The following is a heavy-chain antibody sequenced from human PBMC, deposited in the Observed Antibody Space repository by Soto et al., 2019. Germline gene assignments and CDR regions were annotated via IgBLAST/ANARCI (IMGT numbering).Heavy chain of an antibody. Sequence: EVQLVESGGGSVNPGGSVRLSCAASGFTFTDAWMNWVRQVPGEGLEWVGHVKSQIDGGTTDSAAALDGRVTISRDDSKNMVYLQMNRLRTDDTAVYYCATGPARFDFWGQGTLVTVSS. D-gene: IGHD6-6*01. CDR1: GFTFTDAW. CDR3: ATGPARFDF. CDR2: VKSQIDGGTT. J-gene: IGHJ5*01. V-gene: IGHV3-15*01.